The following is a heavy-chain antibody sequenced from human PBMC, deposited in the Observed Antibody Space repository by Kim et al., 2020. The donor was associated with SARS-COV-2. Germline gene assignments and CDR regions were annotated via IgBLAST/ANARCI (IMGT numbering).Heavy chain of an antibody. CDR2: IYYSGST. J-gene: IGHJ4*02. Sequence: SETLSLTCTVSGGSISSSSYYWGWIRQPPGKGLEWIGSIYYSGSTYYNPSLKSRVTISVDTSKNQFSLKLSSVTAADTAVYYCARQELWLRAGRYFDYWGQGTLVTVSS. V-gene: IGHV4-39*01. CDR1: GGSISSSSYY. CDR3: ARQELWLRAGRYFDY. D-gene: IGHD5-18*01.